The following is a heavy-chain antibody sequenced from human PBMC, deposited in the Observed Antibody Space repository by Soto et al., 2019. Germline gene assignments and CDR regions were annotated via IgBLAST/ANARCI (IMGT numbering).Heavy chain of an antibody. CDR1: GFTFSSYE. D-gene: IGHD3-3*01. CDR3: ARALTIFGVVNVYYYYYGMDV. CDR2: ISSSGSTI. V-gene: IGHV3-48*03. J-gene: IGHJ6*02. Sequence: GGSLRLSCAAPGFTFSSYEMNWVRQAPGKGLEWVSYISSSGSTIYYADSVKGRFTISRDNAKNSLYLQMNSLRAEDTAVYYCARALTIFGVVNVYYYYYGMDVWGQGTTVTVSS.